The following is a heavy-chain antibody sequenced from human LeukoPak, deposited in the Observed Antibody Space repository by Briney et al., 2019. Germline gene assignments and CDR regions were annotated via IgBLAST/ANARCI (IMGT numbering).Heavy chain of an antibody. J-gene: IGHJ4*02. V-gene: IGHV3-21*01. CDR2: ISVRSNYI. CDR3: VRLRRNYDSSGYYYYYDY. D-gene: IGHD3-22*01. CDR1: GYTFSSFS. Sequence: AGGPLRLSCVASGYTFSSFSINWVRQAPGKGLEWLSSISVRSNYIYYADPVRGRFSISRDDARNSLYLQMDSLRGDDTAVYYCVRLRRNYDSSGYYYYYDYWGQGTLVTVSS.